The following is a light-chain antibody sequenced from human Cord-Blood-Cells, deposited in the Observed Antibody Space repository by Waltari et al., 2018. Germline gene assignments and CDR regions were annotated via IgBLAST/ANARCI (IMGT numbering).Light chain of an antibody. CDR2: GAT. V-gene: IGKV3-20*01. CDR3: QQYGSSPPIT. Sequence: IVLTQSPGTLSFSPGQRATLPCRASQSVSSSYLAWYQQKPGQAPRLLIYGATRRATGTPDRFSGSGSGTDFTLTIGRLEAEDFAVYYCQQYGSSPPITFGQGTRVEIK. J-gene: IGKJ5*01. CDR1: QSVSSSY.